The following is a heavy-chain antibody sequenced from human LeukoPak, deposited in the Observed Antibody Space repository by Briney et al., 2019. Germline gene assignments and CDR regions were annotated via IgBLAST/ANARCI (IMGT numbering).Heavy chain of an antibody. CDR1: GYTFTSYY. CDR3: ARGGTHTYFDY. V-gene: IGHV1-46*01. CDR2: ITPSGGST. D-gene: IGHD3-16*01. Sequence: ASVKVSCKASGYTFTSYYMHWVRQAPGQGLEWMGIITPSGGSTRYAQKFQGRVTMTRDMSTSTVYMELSSLRSEDTAVYYCARGGTHTYFDYWGQGTLVTVSS. J-gene: IGHJ4*02.